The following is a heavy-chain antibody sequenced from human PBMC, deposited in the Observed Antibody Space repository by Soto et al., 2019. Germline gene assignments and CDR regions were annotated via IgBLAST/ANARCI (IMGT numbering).Heavy chain of an antibody. Sequence: QVQLVQSGAEVKKPGASVKVSCKASGYTFTSYFMHWVRQAPEQGLEWMGIFNPNGGYTTYAQKFQGRVTMTRDTSTSTVYMELSGLRSEDTAVYYCAITRYFGSFGGYWGQGTLVTVSS. CDR2: FNPNGGYT. D-gene: IGHD3-9*01. CDR3: AITRYFGSFGGY. V-gene: IGHV1-46*03. J-gene: IGHJ4*02. CDR1: GYTFTSYF.